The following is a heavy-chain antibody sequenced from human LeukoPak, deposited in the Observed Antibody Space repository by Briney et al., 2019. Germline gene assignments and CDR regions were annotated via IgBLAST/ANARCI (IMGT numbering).Heavy chain of an antibody. J-gene: IGHJ4*02. Sequence: GGSLRLSCAASGFTVSSNYMSWVRQAPGKGLEWVSVIYSGGSTYYADSVKGRFTISRDNSKNTLFLQMNSLRTEDTAVYYCAKVHLTYYYDSDGYGFQDHWGQGTLVTVSS. D-gene: IGHD3-22*01. CDR1: GFTVSSNY. V-gene: IGHV3-66*01. CDR2: IYSGGST. CDR3: AKVHLTYYYDSDGYGFQDH.